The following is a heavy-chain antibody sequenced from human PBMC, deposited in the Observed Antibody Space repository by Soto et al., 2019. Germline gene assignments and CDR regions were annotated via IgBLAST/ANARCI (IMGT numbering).Heavy chain of an antibody. V-gene: IGHV1-69*02. CDR2: IIPILGIA. CDR1: GGTFSSYT. CDR3: ASGTYSGYGGGY. D-gene: IGHD5-12*01. J-gene: IGHJ4*02. Sequence: QVQLVQSGAEVKKPGSSVKVSCKASGGTFSSYTISWVRQAPGQGLEWMGRIIPILGIANYAQKFQGRVTITENKSTSTAYMGLSSLRSGDRAVYYCASGTYSGYGGGYWGQEPLVTVSS.